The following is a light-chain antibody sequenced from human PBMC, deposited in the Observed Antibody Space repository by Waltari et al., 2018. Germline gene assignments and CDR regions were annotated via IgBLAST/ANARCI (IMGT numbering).Light chain of an antibody. CDR2: DVV. CDR1: SSDVGGYDY. J-gene: IGLJ3*02. Sequence: QSVLTQPASVSGSPGQSITISCTGTSSDVGGYDYVSWYQQSPGKAPKLIIYDVVKRPSCVSTRFSASNSDNTASLTISGLQAEDEGDYYCCSYKRGATWVFGGGTALTVL. V-gene: IGLV2-14*03. CDR3: CSYKRGATWV.